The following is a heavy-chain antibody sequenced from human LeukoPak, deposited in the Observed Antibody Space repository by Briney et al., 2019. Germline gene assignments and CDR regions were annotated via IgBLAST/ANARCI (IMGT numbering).Heavy chain of an antibody. CDR1: GFTFSSYA. CDR3: ARDFTAPAP. D-gene: IGHD5-18*01. Sequence: PGGSLRLSCAASGFTFSSYAMHWVRQAPGKGLEWVAVISYDGSNKYYADSVKGRFTISRDNADNTLYLQMNSLRADDTAVYYCARDFTAPAPWGQGTLVTVSS. CDR2: ISYDGSNK. J-gene: IGHJ5*02. V-gene: IGHV3-30-3*01.